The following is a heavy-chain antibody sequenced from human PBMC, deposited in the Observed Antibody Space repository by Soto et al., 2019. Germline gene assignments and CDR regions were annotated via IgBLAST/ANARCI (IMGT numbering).Heavy chain of an antibody. CDR3: VRGSSGREYLDH. Sequence: LRLSCVTSAFSFSSHAMHWVRQAPGKGLEWVAIISYDGAHTFYADSVKGRFTASRDNSKSTLYLEMTSLTAEDTSLYYCVRGSSGREYLDHWGQGTLVTVSS. CDR1: AFSFSSHA. V-gene: IGHV3-33*01. CDR2: ISYDGAHT. D-gene: IGHD1-26*01. J-gene: IGHJ4*01.